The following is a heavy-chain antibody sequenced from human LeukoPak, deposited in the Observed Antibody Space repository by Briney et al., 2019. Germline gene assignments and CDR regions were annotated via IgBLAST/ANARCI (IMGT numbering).Heavy chain of an antibody. CDR2: IYYSGST. D-gene: IGHD6-19*01. CDR1: GGSISGYY. CDR3: TRGNGWYFY. Sequence: KASETLSLTCSVSGGSISGYYWSWIRQPPGKGLEWIGYIYYSGSTNYNLSLKNRVTISVDTSKNQFSLKLTSVTAADTAVYYCTRGNGWYFYWGQGTLVTVSS. J-gene: IGHJ4*02. V-gene: IGHV4-59*01.